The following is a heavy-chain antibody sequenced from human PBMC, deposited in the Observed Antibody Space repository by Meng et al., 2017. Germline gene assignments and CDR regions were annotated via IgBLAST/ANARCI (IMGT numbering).Heavy chain of an antibody. J-gene: IGHJ4*02. CDR2: TYYRSKWYN. V-gene: IGHV6-1*01. Sequence: VQLQQSSAGLVQPSHTLSLSCAISGVSVSSDSATWNWIRQSPSRGLEWLGRTYYRSKWYNDYAVSVKSRITITPDTSKNQFSLHLDSVTPEDTAVYYRAIRIASTSLDYRGQETLVTVSS. CDR3: AIRIASTSLDY. CDR1: GVSVSSDSAT. D-gene: IGHD2/OR15-2a*01.